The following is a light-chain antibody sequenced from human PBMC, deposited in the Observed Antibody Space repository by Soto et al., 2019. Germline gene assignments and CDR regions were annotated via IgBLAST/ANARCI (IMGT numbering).Light chain of an antibody. V-gene: IGKV3-20*01. CDR1: QSVSSNY. CDR2: GAS. J-gene: IGKJ3*01. CDR3: QQYGSPPIT. Sequence: EIVLTQSPGTLSLSPGERATLSCRASQSVSSNYLAWYQQNPGQAPRLLIYGASSRATGIPDRFSGSGSGTDFTFTISRLEPEDFAVYYCQQYGSPPITFGPGTKVDVK.